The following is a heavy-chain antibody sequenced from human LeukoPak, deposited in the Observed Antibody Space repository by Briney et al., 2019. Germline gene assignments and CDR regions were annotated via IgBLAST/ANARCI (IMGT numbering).Heavy chain of an antibody. CDR2: ISAYNGNT. CDR3: ARVIRYYDISTGYRVDYYYYGMDV. D-gene: IGHD3-9*01. J-gene: IGHJ6*02. CDR1: GYTFTSYG. Sequence: SVKVSCKASGYTFTSYGISWVRQAPGQGLEWMGWISAYNGNTNYAQKLQGRVTMTTDTSTSTAYMELRSLRSDDTAVYYCARVIRYYDISTGYRVDYYYYGMDVRGQGTTVTVSS. V-gene: IGHV1-18*01.